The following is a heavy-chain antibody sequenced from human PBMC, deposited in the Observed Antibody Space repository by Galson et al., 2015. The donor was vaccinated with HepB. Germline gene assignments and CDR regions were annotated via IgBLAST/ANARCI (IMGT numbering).Heavy chain of an antibody. CDR3: ARARIAVAGTLNWFDP. D-gene: IGHD6-19*01. CDR1: GGSISSSSYY. CDR2: IYYSGST. J-gene: IGHJ5*02. V-gene: IGHV4-39*01. Sequence: ETLSLTCTVSGGSISSSSYYWGWIRQPPGKGLEWIGSIYYSGSTYYNPSLKSRVTISVDTSKNQFSLKLSSVTAADTAVYYCARARIAVAGTLNWFDPWGQGTLVTVSS.